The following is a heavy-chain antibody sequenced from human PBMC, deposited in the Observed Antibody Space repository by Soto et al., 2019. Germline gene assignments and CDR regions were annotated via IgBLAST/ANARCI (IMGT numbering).Heavy chain of an antibody. V-gene: IGHV3-48*02. Sequence: RGGSLRPSYAASGFTFSSYSINCVRQAPRKGLEWVSYISSSSSTMYYADSVKGRFTISRDNAKNSLFLHMNSLRDEDTAVYYCARDSTDADSGSYSGDYWGQGTLVTVSS. CDR1: GFTFSSYS. J-gene: IGHJ4*02. D-gene: IGHD1-26*01. CDR3: ARDSTDADSGSYSGDY. CDR2: ISSSSSTM.